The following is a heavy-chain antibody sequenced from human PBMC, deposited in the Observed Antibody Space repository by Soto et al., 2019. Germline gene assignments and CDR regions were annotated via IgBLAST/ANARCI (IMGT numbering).Heavy chain of an antibody. CDR3: AIHRGGYCSGGSCLILDY. CDR2: IYSGGST. V-gene: IGHV3-53*01. CDR1: GFTVSSNY. Sequence: GGSLRLSCAASGFTVSSNYMSWVRQAPGKGLEWVSVIYSGGSTYYADSVKGRFTISRDNSKNTLYLQMNSLRAEDTAVYYCAIHRGGYCSGGSCLILDYWGQGTLVTVSS. J-gene: IGHJ4*02. D-gene: IGHD2-15*01.